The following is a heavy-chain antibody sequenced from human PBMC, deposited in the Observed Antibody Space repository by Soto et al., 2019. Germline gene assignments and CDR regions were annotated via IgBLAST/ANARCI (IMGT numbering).Heavy chain of an antibody. Sequence: ASVKVSCKASGYTFTGYYIHWVRQAPGQGLEWMAWVNPNSGGSNYAQRFQGRVTMTRDTSITTAYMELSSLTYDDTAVYYCARDNSGDDDEFDYWGQGTLVTVS. V-gene: IGHV1-2*02. D-gene: IGHD5-12*01. CDR2: VNPNSGGS. CDR3: ARDNSGDDDEFDY. J-gene: IGHJ4*02. CDR1: GYTFTGYY.